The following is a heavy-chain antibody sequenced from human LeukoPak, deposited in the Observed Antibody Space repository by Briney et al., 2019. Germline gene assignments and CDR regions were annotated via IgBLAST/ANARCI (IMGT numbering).Heavy chain of an antibody. J-gene: IGHJ4*02. CDR1: GFTFSNYA. V-gene: IGHV3-23*01. Sequence: SGGSLRLSCAASGFTFSNYAMSWVRQAPGKGLEWVSSITSGIGRTYYADSVKGRFTISRDNAKNSLYLQMNSLRVEDTAVYYCASYLYWWSDLGYWGQGTLVTVSS. CDR2: ITSGIGRT. CDR3: ASYLYWWSDLGY. D-gene: IGHD2-8*02.